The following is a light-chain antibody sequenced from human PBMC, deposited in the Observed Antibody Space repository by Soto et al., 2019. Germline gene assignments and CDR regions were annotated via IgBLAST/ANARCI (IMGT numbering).Light chain of an antibody. CDR1: QGIAPY. CDR3: HKYNSAPLT. Sequence: DVQRTQSPSSLSAFVGDRVTITCRASQGIAPYLAWFQQKPGKVPKLLIYATSTLQSGVPSRFSGSGSGTDFTLTINSLQPEDVGTYYCHKYNSAPLTFGGGTKVDIK. CDR2: ATS. V-gene: IGKV1-27*01. J-gene: IGKJ4*01.